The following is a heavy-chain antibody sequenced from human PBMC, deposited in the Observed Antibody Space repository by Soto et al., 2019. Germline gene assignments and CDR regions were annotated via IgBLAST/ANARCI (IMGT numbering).Heavy chain of an antibody. CDR3: AKDQDIVVVVAATPLGY. D-gene: IGHD2-15*01. V-gene: IGHV3-74*01. J-gene: IGHJ4*02. CDR1: GFTFSSYW. CDR2: IKTDGSST. Sequence: HPGGSLRLSCAASGFTFSSYWMHWVRQAPGKGLVWVSRIKTDGSSTSYADSVKGRFTISRDNAKNTLYLQMNSLRAEDTAVYYCAKDQDIVVVVAATPLGYWGQGTQVTVSS.